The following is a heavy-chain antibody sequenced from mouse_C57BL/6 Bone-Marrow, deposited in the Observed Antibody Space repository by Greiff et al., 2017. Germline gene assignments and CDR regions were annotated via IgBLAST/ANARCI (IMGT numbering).Heavy chain of an antibody. Sequence: VKLQESGPGLVAPSQSLSITCTVSGFSLTSYGVSWVRQPPGKGLEWLGVIWGDGSTNYHSALISRLSISKDNSKSQIFLKLNRLQTDDTATYYCAKPRSYGSSYYAMDYWGQGTSVTVSS. J-gene: IGHJ4*01. CDR2: IWGDGST. CDR1: GFSLTSYG. CDR3: AKPRSYGSSYYAMDY. D-gene: IGHD1-1*01. V-gene: IGHV2-3*01.